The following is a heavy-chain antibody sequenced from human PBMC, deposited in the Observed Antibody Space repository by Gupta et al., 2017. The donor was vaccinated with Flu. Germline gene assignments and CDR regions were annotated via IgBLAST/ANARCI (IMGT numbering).Heavy chain of an antibody. V-gene: IGHV4-39*01. J-gene: IGHJ4*02. Sequence: QLQLQESGPGLVKPSETLSLTCTVSGGSISSSSYYWGWIRQPPGKGLEWIGSIYYSGSTYYNPSLKSRVTISVDTSKNQFSLKLSSVTAADTAVYYCARHVRYSGSTVLFDYWGQGTLVTVSS. CDR2: IYYSGST. D-gene: IGHD1-26*01. CDR1: GGSISSSSYY. CDR3: ARHVRYSGSTVLFDY.